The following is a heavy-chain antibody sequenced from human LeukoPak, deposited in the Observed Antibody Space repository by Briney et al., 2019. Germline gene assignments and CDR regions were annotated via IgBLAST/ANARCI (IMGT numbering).Heavy chain of an antibody. J-gene: IGHJ4*02. V-gene: IGHV4-39*01. CDR3: VYYYGSGSVEY. D-gene: IGHD3-10*01. CDR1: TFSSYA. Sequence: TFSSYAMSWVRQPPGKGLEWIGSFYYSGSTNYNPSLKSRVTISVDTSKNQFSLKLSSVTAADTAVYYCVYYYGSGSVEYWGQGTLVTVSS. CDR2: FYYSGST.